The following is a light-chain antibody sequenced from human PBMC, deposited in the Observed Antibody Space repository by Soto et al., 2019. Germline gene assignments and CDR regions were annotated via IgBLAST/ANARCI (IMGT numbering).Light chain of an antibody. CDR1: QSVSSN. CDR2: GAS. CDR3: QQYNNWPPWT. Sequence: EXVMTQSPATLSVSPGERATLSCRASQSVSSNLAWYQQKPGQAPRLLIYGASTRATGIPARFSGSGSGTEFTLTISSLQSEDFAVYYCQQYNNWPPWTFGXXTKV. V-gene: IGKV3-15*01. J-gene: IGKJ1*01.